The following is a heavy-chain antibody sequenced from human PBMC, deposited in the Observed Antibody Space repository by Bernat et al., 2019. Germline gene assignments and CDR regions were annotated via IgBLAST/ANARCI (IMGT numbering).Heavy chain of an antibody. CDR1: GDSISNDY. J-gene: IGHJ5*02. CDR3: ARDSYGP. CDR2: IYSSGST. D-gene: IGHD3-16*01. Sequence: QVQLQESGPGLVKPLDTLSLTCSVSGDSISNDYWSWIRQPAGKGLEWIGRIYSSGSTNYNPSLKSRVTMSVDTSKNQFSLKLSSVTAADTAIYYCARDSYGPWGQGTLVTVSS. V-gene: IGHV4-4*07.